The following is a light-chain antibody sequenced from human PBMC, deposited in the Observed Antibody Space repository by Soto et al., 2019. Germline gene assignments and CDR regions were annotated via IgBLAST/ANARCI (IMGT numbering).Light chain of an antibody. Sequence: QSALTQPASVSGSPGQSITISCTGTSSDVGGYKYVSWYQQHPDKAPKLIIFEVSNRPSGISSRFSGSKSGNTASLTISGLQAEDEADYYCASSTSSSTSLIFGRGSKLTVL. CDR3: ASSTSSSTSLI. CDR2: EVS. V-gene: IGLV2-14*01. CDR1: SSDVGGYKY. J-gene: IGLJ2*01.